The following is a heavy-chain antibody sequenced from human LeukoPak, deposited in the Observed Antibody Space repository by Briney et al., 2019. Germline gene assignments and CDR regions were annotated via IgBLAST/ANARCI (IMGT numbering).Heavy chain of an antibody. D-gene: IGHD6-13*01. CDR1: GFTFSSYT. J-gene: IGHJ4*02. V-gene: IGHV3-7*01. CDR3: GYSNNFYH. CDR2: IKQDGREK. Sequence: PWGSLRLSCSASGFTFSSYTMHWVRQAPGKGLEWVANIKQDGREKYYVDSVKGRFTISRDDGQNSLSLHMNSVRAEDTAVYYCGYSNNFYHWGQGALVVVSS.